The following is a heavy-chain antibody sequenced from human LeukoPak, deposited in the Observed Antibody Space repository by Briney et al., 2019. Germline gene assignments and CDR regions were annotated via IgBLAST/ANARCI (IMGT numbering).Heavy chain of an antibody. D-gene: IGHD6-19*01. V-gene: IGHV3-7*01. Sequence: GGSLRLSCAASGFTFSSSWMSWVRQAPGKGLEWVANIKQDGSEKYYVDSVKGRFTISRDNAKNSLYLQMNSLRAEDTAVYYCASRYSSGWYPETFDYWGQGTLVTVSS. J-gene: IGHJ4*02. CDR3: ASRYSSGWYPETFDY. CDR2: IKQDGSEK. CDR1: GFTFSSSW.